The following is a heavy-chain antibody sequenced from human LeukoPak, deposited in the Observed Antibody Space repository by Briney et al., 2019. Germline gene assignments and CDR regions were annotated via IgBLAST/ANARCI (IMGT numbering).Heavy chain of an antibody. V-gene: IGHV4-34*01. CDR3: ARLAPRSVGPVDY. J-gene: IGHJ4*02. CDR2: INHSGST. CDR1: GGSFSGYY. Sequence: PSETLSLTCAVYGGSFSGYYWSWIRQPPGKGLEWIGEINHSGSTNYNPSLKSRVTISVDTSKNQFSLKLNSVTAADTAVYYCARLAPRSVGPVDYWGQGALVTVSS. D-gene: IGHD1-26*01.